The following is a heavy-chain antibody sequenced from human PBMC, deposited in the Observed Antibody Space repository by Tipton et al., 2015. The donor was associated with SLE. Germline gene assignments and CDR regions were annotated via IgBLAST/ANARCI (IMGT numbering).Heavy chain of an antibody. CDR3: ARGARFLAAFDS. V-gene: IGHV4-39*07. CDR2: IYYSGST. Sequence: TLSLTCTVSGGSLGDSSYYWGWIRQPPEKGLEWIGTIYYSGSTYYSPSLKSRVTISLETSKNEFSLEVTSVTAADTAVYFCARGARFLAAFDSWGQGRLVTVSS. D-gene: IGHD3-3*01. J-gene: IGHJ4*02. CDR1: GGSLGDSSYY.